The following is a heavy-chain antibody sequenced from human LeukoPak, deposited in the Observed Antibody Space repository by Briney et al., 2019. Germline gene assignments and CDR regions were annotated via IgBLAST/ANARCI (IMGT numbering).Heavy chain of an antibody. V-gene: IGHV4-61*02. D-gene: IGHD3-10*01. CDR1: GGSISSGSYY. CDR3: ARAVVVRGVAPFDY. Sequence: SETLSLTCTVSGGSISSGSYYWSWIRQPAGKGLEWIGRIYTSGSTNYNPSLKSRVTISVDTSKNQFSLKLSSVTAADTAVYYCARAVVVRGVAPFDYWGQGTLVTVSS. J-gene: IGHJ4*02. CDR2: IYTSGST.